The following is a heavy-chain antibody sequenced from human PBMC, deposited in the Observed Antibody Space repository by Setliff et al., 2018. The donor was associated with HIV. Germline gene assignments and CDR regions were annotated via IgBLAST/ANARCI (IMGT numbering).Heavy chain of an antibody. J-gene: IGHJ5*02. CDR2: INPSGGST. V-gene: IGHV1-46*01. CDR3: ARDRETGNNYGTDL. Sequence: ASVKVSCKASGYTFTSHWIHWLRQAPGQGLEWMGMINPSGGSTSNAEKFQGSLTMTRDSSTSTVYMELSSLRSEDTAVYYCARDRETGNNYGTDLWGQGTLVTVSS. CDR1: GYTFTSHW. D-gene: IGHD5-18*01.